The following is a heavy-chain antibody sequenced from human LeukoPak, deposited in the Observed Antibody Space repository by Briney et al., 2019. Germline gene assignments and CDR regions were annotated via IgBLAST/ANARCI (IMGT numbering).Heavy chain of an antibody. Sequence: SETLSLTCTVSGGSISSGGYYWSWIRQPPGKGLEWIGYIYHSGSTYYNPSLKSRVTISVDRSKNQFSLKLSSVTAADTAVYYCARDRDGYLDYWGQGTLVTVSS. CDR3: ARDRDGYLDY. CDR2: IYHSGST. CDR1: GGSISSGGYY. D-gene: IGHD5-24*01. V-gene: IGHV4-30-2*01. J-gene: IGHJ4*02.